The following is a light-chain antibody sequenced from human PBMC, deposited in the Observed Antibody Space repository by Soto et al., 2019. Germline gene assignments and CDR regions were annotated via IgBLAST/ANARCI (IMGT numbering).Light chain of an antibody. Sequence: EIVLTQSPGTLSLSPGERATLSCRASQSVSSSYLAWYQQKPGQAPRLLIYGASSMATGIPDRFSGSGSGTDCTLTISRLEPEDFAVYYCQQYGSSPPELTFGGGTKVEIK. CDR3: QQYGSSPPELT. J-gene: IGKJ4*01. V-gene: IGKV3-20*01. CDR2: GAS. CDR1: QSVSSSY.